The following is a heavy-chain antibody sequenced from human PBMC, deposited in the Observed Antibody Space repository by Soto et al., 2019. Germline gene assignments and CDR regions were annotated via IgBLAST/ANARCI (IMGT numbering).Heavy chain of an antibody. CDR3: ARDSGLLAYCGGDCYFDY. J-gene: IGHJ4*02. CDR1: GGTFSSYT. V-gene: IGHV1-69*08. CDR2: IIPILGIA. Sequence: QVQLVQSGAEVKKPGSSVKVSCKASGGTFSSYTISCVRQAPGQGLEWMGRIIPILGIANYAQKFQGRVTITADKSTSTAYMELSSLRSEDTAVYYCARDSGLLAYCGGDCYFDYWGQGTLVTVSS. D-gene: IGHD2-21*02.